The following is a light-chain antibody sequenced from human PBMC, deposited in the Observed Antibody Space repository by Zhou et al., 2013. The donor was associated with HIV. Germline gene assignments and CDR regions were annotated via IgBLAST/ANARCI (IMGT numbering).Light chain of an antibody. CDR3: HRYGSTPRT. CDR1: QSVGSTF. J-gene: IGKJ2*01. CDR2: GAS. V-gene: IGKV3-20*01. Sequence: EIVLTQSPGTLSLSPGDRATLSCRASQSVGSTFLAWYQQRPGQAPRLLIYGASNRATGIPDRFSGSGSGTDFTLTISRLEPEDFAVYFCHRYGSTPRTFGQGTKLEIK.